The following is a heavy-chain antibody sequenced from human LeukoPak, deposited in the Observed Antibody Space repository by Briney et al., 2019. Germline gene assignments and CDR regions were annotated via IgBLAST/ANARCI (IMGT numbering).Heavy chain of an antibody. CDR1: GFTFSTYS. CDR2: ISSNGDTT. D-gene: IGHD6-19*01. J-gene: IGHJ4*02. V-gene: IGHV3-64*01. Sequence: PGGSLRLSCAASGFTFSTYSMHRVRQAPGKGLEYVSAISSNGDTTYYANSVKGRFTISRDNSKDTLYLQMGSLRPEDMAVYYCARVGSGNYDYWGQGTLVTVSS. CDR3: ARVGSGNYDY.